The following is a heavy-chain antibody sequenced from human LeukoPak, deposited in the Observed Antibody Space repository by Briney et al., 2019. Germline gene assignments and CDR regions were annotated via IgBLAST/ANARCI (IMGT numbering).Heavy chain of an antibody. CDR2: ISSSSSYI. CDR1: GFTFSDSY. Sequence: PGGSLRLSCAASGFTFSDSYMSWIRQAPGKGLEWVSSISSSSSYICYADSVKGRFTISRDNAKNSLYLQMNSLRAEDTAVYYCAKGGYCSTWGQGTLVTVSS. J-gene: IGHJ5*02. D-gene: IGHD2-2*01. V-gene: IGHV3-11*06. CDR3: AKGGYCST.